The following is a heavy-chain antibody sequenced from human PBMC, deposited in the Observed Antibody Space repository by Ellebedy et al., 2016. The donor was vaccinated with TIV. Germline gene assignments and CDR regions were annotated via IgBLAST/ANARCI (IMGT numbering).Heavy chain of an antibody. Sequence: GGSLRLXXEASGFTFRRFAMHWVRQAPGKGLEWVAVVSADGSRRSYADSVKGRFTISRDNSKNTLFVQMNSLTAEDTAVYYCAKPSDPNPGYSASWATDFDYWGQGTLVTVSS. CDR2: VSADGSRR. CDR1: GFTFRRFA. D-gene: IGHD6-13*01. J-gene: IGHJ4*02. CDR3: AKPSDPNPGYSASWATDFDY. V-gene: IGHV3-30*18.